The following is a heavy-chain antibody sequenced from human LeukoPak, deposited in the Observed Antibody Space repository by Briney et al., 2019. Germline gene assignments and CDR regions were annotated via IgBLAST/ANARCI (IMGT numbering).Heavy chain of an antibody. V-gene: IGHV4-34*01. J-gene: IGHJ4*02. CDR2: INHSGST. CDR3: ARGGDY. CDR1: GGSFSGYY. Sequence: SETLSLTCGVYGGSFSGYYWSWIRQPPGKGLEWIGEINHSGSTNYNPSLKSRVTISVDTSKNQFSLKLSSVTAADTAVYYCARGGDYWGQGTLVTVSS.